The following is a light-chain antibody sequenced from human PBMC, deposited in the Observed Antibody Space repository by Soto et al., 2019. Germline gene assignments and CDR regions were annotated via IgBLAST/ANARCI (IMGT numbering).Light chain of an antibody. J-gene: IGLJ3*02. Sequence: QAVVTQSPSASASLGASVKLTCTLSSGHSSYAIAWHQQQPEKGPRYLMKLNSDGSHSKGDGIPDRFLGSSSGAERYLTISSLQSEDEADYYCQTWGTGIHWVFGGGTKLTVL. V-gene: IGLV4-69*01. CDR1: SGHSSYA. CDR2: LNSDGSH. CDR3: QTWGTGIHWV.